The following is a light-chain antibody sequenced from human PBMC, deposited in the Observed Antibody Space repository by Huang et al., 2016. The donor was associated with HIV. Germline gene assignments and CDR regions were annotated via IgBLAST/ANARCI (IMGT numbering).Light chain of an antibody. CDR1: QSVSSN. J-gene: IGKJ4*01. CDR3: QQYNIWPQT. Sequence: EIVMTQSPATLSVSPGERATLSCRASQSVSSNLAWYQQKPGQAPMLRFYGASARATGVAARFSGSGSGTEFTLTISSLRSEDSAMYYCQQYNIWPQTFGGGTKVEIK. V-gene: IGKV3-15*01. CDR2: GAS.